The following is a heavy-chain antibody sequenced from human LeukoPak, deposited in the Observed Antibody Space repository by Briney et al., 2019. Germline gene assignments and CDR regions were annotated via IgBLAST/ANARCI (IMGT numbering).Heavy chain of an antibody. J-gene: IGHJ6*04. D-gene: IGHD3-10*02. CDR1: GFTFSTYS. CDR2: ISSSSSTI. Sequence: GGSLRLSCAASGFTFSTYSMNWVRQAPGKGLEWVSYISSSSSTIHYADSVKGRFTISRDNAKNSLYLQMNSLRAEDTAVYYCAELGITMIGGVWGKGTTVTISS. V-gene: IGHV3-48*04. CDR3: AELGITMIGGV.